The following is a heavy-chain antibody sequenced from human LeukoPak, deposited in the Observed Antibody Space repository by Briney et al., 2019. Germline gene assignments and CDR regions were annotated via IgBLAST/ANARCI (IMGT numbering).Heavy chain of an antibody. Sequence: GRSLRLSCAASGFAFSSYGMHWVRQAPGKGLVWVSRINSDGSSTSYADSVKGRFTISRDNAKNTLYLQMNSLRAEDTAVYYCARRSGIAVAGAFDYWGQGTLVTVSS. CDR1: GFAFSSYG. CDR2: INSDGSST. V-gene: IGHV3-74*01. CDR3: ARRSGIAVAGAFDY. D-gene: IGHD6-19*01. J-gene: IGHJ4*02.